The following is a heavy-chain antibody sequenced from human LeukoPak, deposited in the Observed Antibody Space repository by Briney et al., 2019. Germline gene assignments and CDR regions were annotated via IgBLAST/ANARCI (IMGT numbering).Heavy chain of an antibody. CDR2: IRYDGSNK. Sequence: GGSLRLSCAASGFTFSSYGMHWVRQAPGKGLEWVAFIRYDGSNKYYADSVKGRFTISRDNSKNTLYLQMNSLRAEDTAVYYCAKVVAVAGRKDWFDPWGQGTLVTVSS. J-gene: IGHJ5*02. V-gene: IGHV3-30*02. CDR1: GFTFSSYG. CDR3: AKVVAVAGRKDWFDP. D-gene: IGHD6-19*01.